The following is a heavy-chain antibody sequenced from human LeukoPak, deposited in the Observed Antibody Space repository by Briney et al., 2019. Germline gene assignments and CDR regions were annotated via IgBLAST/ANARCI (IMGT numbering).Heavy chain of an antibody. Sequence: ASVKVSCKASGGTFSSYAISWVRQAPGQGLEWMGGIIPIFGTANYAQKLQGRVTMTTDTSTSTAYMELRSLRSDDTAVYYCARKGGKWFGTLDYWGQGTLVTVSS. V-gene: IGHV1-69*05. J-gene: IGHJ4*02. CDR2: IIPIFGTA. CDR1: GGTFSSYA. CDR3: ARKGGKWFGTLDY. D-gene: IGHD3-10*01.